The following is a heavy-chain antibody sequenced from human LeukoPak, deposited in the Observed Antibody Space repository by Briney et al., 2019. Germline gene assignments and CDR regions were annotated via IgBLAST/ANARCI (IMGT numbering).Heavy chain of an antibody. CDR1: GDSIRSYD. Sequence: SETLSLTCTVSGDSIRSYDWSWIRQSPGKGLEWIGCISYSGSTNYNPSLKSRVTISVDTSKNQFSLNLSSVTAADTAVYFCARLSWPGRGSRFDPWGQGTLVTVSS. CDR2: ISYSGST. J-gene: IGHJ5*02. D-gene: IGHD3-10*01. V-gene: IGHV4-59*01. CDR3: ARLSWPGRGSRFDP.